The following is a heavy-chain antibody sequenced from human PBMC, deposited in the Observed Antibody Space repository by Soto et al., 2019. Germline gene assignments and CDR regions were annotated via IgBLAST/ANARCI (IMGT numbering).Heavy chain of an antibody. Sequence: PGGSLRLSCAASGFTFSSYWMSWVRQAPGKGLEWVANIKQDGSEKYYVDSVKGRFTISRDNAKNSLYLQMNSLRAEDTAVYYCAREQILRLGELSLWSFSRYWGQGTLVPVSS. D-gene: IGHD3-16*02. CDR1: GFTFSSYW. CDR2: IKQDGSEK. J-gene: IGHJ1*01. CDR3: AREQILRLGELSLWSFSRY. V-gene: IGHV3-7*04.